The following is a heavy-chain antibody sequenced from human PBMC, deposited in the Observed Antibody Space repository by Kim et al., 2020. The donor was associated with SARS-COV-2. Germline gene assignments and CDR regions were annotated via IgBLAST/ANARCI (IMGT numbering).Heavy chain of an antibody. CDR2: IYTSGST. CDR1: GGSISSGSYY. D-gene: IGHD3-22*01. J-gene: IGHJ4*02. V-gene: IGHV4-61*02. CDR3: ARERGYYDSSGSYLDY. Sequence: SETLSLTCTVSGGSISSGSYYWSWIRQPAGKGLEWIGRIYTSGSTNYNPSLKSRVTISVDTSKNQFSLKLSSVTAADTAVYYCARERGYYDSSGSYLDYWGQGTLVTVSS.